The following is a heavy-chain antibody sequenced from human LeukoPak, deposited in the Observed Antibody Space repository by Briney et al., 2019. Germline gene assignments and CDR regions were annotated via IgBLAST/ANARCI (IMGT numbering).Heavy chain of an antibody. Sequence: GGSLRLSCVASGFTFSNYGMHWVRQAPGKGLEWVAFTRYDGSNKYYADSVKGRFTISRDNSKNTLYLQMNSLRAEDTAVYYCAKDDSLFSDYMDVWGKGITVTISS. D-gene: IGHD3-3*02. CDR1: GFTFSNYG. CDR3: AKDDSLFSDYMDV. CDR2: TRYDGSNK. J-gene: IGHJ6*03. V-gene: IGHV3-30*02.